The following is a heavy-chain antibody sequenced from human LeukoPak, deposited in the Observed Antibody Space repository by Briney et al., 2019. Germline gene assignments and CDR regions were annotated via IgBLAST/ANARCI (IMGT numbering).Heavy chain of an antibody. Sequence: GGSLRLSCAASGLTFSSYAMSWVRQAPGKGLEWVSAISGSGGSTYYADSVKGRFTISRDNSKNTLYLQMNSLRAEDTAVCYCAKGGYSSGWYTFGYYYYGMDVWGQGTTVTVSS. D-gene: IGHD6-19*01. V-gene: IGHV3-23*01. CDR1: GLTFSSYA. CDR3: AKGGYSSGWYTFGYYYYGMDV. CDR2: ISGSGGST. J-gene: IGHJ6*02.